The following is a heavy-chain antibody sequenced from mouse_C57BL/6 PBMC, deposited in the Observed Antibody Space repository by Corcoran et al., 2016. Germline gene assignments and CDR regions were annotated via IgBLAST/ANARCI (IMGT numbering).Heavy chain of an antibody. V-gene: IGHV1-19*01. CDR2: INPYNGGT. CDR1: GYTFTDYY. D-gene: IGHD1-1*01. CDR3: ARKELLRLAWFAY. Sequence: EVQLQQSGPVLVKPGASVKMSCKASGYTFTDYYMNWVKQSHGKSLEWIGVINPYNGGTSYNQKFKGKATLTVDKSSSTAYMELNRLTSEDSAVYYCARKELLRLAWFAYWGQGTLVTVSA. J-gene: IGHJ3*01.